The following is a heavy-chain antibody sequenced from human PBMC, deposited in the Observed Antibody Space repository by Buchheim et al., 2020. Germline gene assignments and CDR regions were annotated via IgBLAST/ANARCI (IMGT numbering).Heavy chain of an antibody. CDR1: GFTFSSYA. J-gene: IGHJ3*02. D-gene: IGHD6-13*01. CDR2: ISGSGGTT. V-gene: IGHV3-23*01. CDR3: AKVTIATADTLRAFDI. Sequence: EVQLLESGGGLVQPGGSLRLSCAASGFTFSSYAMSWVRQAPGKGLEWVSSISGSGGTTYYADSVKGRFTISRENSKITLYLQMNSLRAEDTAVYYCAKVTIATADTLRAFDIWGQGT.